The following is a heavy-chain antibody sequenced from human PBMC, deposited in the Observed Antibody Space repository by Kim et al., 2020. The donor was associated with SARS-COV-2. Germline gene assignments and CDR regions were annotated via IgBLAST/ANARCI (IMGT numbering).Heavy chain of an antibody. CDR3: AHRKEDHYDSSCPSNWFDP. CDR2: IYWDDDK. CDR1: GFSLSTSGVG. D-gene: IGHD3-22*01. Sequence: SGPTLVNPTQTLTLTCTFSGFSLSTSGVGVGWIRQPPGKALEWLALIYWDDDKRYSPSLKSRLTITKETSKNQVVLTMTNMDPVDTATYYCAHRKEDHYDSSCPSNWFDPWGQGTLVTVSS. J-gene: IGHJ5*02. V-gene: IGHV2-5*02.